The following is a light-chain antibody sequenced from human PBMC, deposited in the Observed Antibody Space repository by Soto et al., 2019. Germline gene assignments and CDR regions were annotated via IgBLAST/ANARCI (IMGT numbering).Light chain of an antibody. CDR1: NNDVGGHMY. V-gene: IGLV2-14*01. J-gene: IGLJ2*01. Sequence: QAVVTQPASVSGSPGQSITISCTGTNNDVGGHMYVSWYQHQAGKVPKLIIYEIDNRPSGVSDRFSGSESGNTASLTISGLQAEDEAAYYCSAYRRGIIVFGGGTKLTVL. CDR2: EID. CDR3: SAYRRGIIV.